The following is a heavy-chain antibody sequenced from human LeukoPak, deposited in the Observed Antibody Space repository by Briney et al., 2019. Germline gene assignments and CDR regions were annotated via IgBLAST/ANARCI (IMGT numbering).Heavy chain of an antibody. D-gene: IGHD6-13*01. CDR2: INPNSGGT. V-gene: IGHV1-2*02. CDR1: GYTFTGYY. Sequence: ASVKVSCKASGYTFTGYYMHWVRQAPGQGPEWMGWINPNSGGTNYAQKFQGRVTMTRDTSISTAYMELSRLRSDDTAVYYCARDSRDSSSWYYYYYYMDVWGKGTTVTVSS. CDR3: ARDSRDSSSWYYYYYYMDV. J-gene: IGHJ6*03.